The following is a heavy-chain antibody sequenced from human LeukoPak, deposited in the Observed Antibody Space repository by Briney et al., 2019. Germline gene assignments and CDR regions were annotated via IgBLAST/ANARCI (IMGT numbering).Heavy chain of an antibody. J-gene: IGHJ4*02. CDR2: IYPGDSDT. Sequence: PGESLKISCKGSGYIFSDYWINWVRQMPGKGLEWMGIIYPGDSDTRYSPSFQGQVTISADKSISTAYLQWSSLKASDTAMYYCATTSSSWPFDYWGQGTLVTVSS. CDR1: GYIFSDYW. CDR3: ATTSSSWPFDY. D-gene: IGHD6-13*01. V-gene: IGHV5-51*01.